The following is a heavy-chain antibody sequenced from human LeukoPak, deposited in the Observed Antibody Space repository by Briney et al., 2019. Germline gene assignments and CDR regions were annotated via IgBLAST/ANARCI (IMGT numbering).Heavy chain of an antibody. D-gene: IGHD2-21*02. Sequence: ASVKVSCKASGYTFTGYYLHWVRQAPGQGLEWMGWINPDSGVTNYAQKFQGRVTMTRDTSISTAYMELSSLTSDDTAVYYCGRVAYCGGSCYYYFDYWGQGTLVTVSS. CDR1: GYTFTGYY. CDR3: GRVAYCGGSCYYYFDY. J-gene: IGHJ4*02. CDR2: INPDSGVT. V-gene: IGHV1-2*02.